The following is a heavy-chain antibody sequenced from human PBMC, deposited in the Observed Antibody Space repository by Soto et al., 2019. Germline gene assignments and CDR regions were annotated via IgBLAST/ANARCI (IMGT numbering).Heavy chain of an antibody. V-gene: IGHV3-53*01. D-gene: IGHD4-4*01. Sequence: GGSLRLSCAASGFTVNSNYMTWVRQAPGEGLEWVSVIYNDGSTYYADSVKGRFTISRDTSKNTLYLQMNSLRAEDTAVYFCARSILGYSTSFDYWGQGTLVTSPQ. J-gene: IGHJ4*02. CDR3: ARSILGYSTSFDY. CDR1: GFTVNSNY. CDR2: IYNDGST.